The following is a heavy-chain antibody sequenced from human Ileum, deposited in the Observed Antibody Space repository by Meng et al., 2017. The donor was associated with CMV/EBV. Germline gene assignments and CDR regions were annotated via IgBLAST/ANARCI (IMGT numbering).Heavy chain of an antibody. Sequence: CYASGYRFSDDRMCWVRQAPGQGLEWMGWINTNTGNPTYAQGFTGRFVFSLDTSAHTAYLQISSLKTEDTAVYYCARVGVSQTTLDDWGQGTLVTVSS. D-gene: IGHD1-1*01. V-gene: IGHV7-4-1*02. CDR1: GYRFSDDR. J-gene: IGHJ4*02. CDR3: ARVGVSQTTLDD. CDR2: INTNTGNP.